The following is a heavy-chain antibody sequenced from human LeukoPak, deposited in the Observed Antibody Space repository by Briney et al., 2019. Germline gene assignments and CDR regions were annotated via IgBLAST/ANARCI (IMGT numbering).Heavy chain of an antibody. D-gene: IGHD6-13*01. CDR1: GGSFSGYY. CDR3: ARGGIAAAGNDY. V-gene: IGHV4-34*01. Sequence: SETLSLTCAVYGGSFSGYYWRWIRQPPGKGRDWIGEINPSGSTNYNPSLKSRVPISVDTSKNQFSLKLRSVTAADTAVYYCARGGIAAAGNDYWGQGTLVTVSS. J-gene: IGHJ4*02. CDR2: INPSGST.